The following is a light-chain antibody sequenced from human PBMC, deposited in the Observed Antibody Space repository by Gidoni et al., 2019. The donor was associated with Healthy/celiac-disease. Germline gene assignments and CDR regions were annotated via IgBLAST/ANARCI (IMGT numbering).Light chain of an antibody. CDR2: DAS. CDR1: QSLRTY. V-gene: IGKV3-11*01. CDR3: QERNSWPPRLT. J-gene: IGKJ4*01. Sequence: EVVFTQSPATLSSSPGEGATFSCSASQSLRTYLAWNQQRPGQAPILLIYDASNSATGIPARFSGSGSGTDFTLSISSLVPEDSAIYYCQERNSWPPRLTFGGGTRVEV.